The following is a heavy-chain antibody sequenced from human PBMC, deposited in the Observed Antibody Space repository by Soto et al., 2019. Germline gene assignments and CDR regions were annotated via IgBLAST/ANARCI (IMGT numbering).Heavy chain of an antibody. V-gene: IGHV3-72*01. Sequence: PGGSLRLSCAGSGITLSDHYIDWVRQAPGKGLEWVGRSRDKAQGYSTAYAASVKGRFTASRDESENSVYLQMNSLRAEDTAVYYCASPKSGAVAGPLDYWGQGTLVTVSS. J-gene: IGHJ4*02. D-gene: IGHD6-19*01. CDR2: SRDKAQGYST. CDR1: GITLSDHY. CDR3: ASPKSGAVAGPLDY.